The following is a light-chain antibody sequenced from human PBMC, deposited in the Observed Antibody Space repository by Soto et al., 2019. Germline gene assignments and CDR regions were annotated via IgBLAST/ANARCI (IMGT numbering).Light chain of an antibody. CDR3: QSYDSSLSGSV. V-gene: IGLV1-40*01. J-gene: IGLJ2*01. CDR1: SSNIGAGYD. CDR2: GHN. Sequence: QSVLTQPPSVSGAPGQRVTISCTGSSSNIGAGYDVHWYQQLPGTAPKLLIYGHNHRPSGVPDRFSGSQSGTLASLAITGLQAEDEADYYCQSYDSSLSGSVFGGGTQLTVL.